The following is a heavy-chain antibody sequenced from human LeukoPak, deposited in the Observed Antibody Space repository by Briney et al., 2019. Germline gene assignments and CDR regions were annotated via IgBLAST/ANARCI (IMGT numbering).Heavy chain of an antibody. Sequence: PGGSLRLSCAASGFTFDDYAMHWVRQAPGKGLEWVSGISWNSGSIGYADSVKGRFTISRDNAKNSLYLQMNSLRAEDTALYYCAKGRDKYQLLSKNWFDPWGQEPWSPSPQ. CDR2: ISWNSGSI. J-gene: IGHJ5*02. CDR1: GFTFDDYA. CDR3: AKGRDKYQLLSKNWFDP. V-gene: IGHV3-9*01. D-gene: IGHD2-2*01.